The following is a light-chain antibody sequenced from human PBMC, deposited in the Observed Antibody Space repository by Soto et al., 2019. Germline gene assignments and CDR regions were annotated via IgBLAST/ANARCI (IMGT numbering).Light chain of an antibody. J-gene: IGKJ4*01. V-gene: IGKV3-11*01. CDR1: QSVDNY. CDR3: QQRSNWPPLT. CDR2: DAS. Sequence: EIVLTQSPATLSLSPGKRASLSCRASQSVDNYLAWYQQKPGQAPRLLIYDASNRATGIPARFSGSGSGTDFTLTISSLEPEDFAVYYCQQRSNWPPLTFGGGTKVEIK.